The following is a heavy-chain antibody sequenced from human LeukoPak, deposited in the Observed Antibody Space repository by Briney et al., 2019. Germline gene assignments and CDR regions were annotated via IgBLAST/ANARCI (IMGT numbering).Heavy chain of an antibody. CDR3: ARDAAYGYDRFDP. CDR1: GFIFSSYW. J-gene: IGHJ5*02. CDR2: IKEDGSDK. D-gene: IGHD5-18*01. Sequence: GGSLRLSCAASGFIFSSYWMAWVRQAPGKGLEWVANIKEDGSDKNYVDSVKGRFTISRDNAKNSLSLQMNSLRAEDTAVYYCARDAAYGYDRFDPWGQGTQVTVSS. V-gene: IGHV3-7*01.